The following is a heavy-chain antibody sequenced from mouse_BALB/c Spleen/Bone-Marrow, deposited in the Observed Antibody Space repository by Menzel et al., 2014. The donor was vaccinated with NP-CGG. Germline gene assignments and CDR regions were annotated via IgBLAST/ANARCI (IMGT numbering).Heavy chain of an antibody. CDR3: ARGGMTPFDF. D-gene: IGHD2-13*01. J-gene: IGHJ2*01. Sequence: EVMLVESGGGLVKPGGSLKLSCEASGITVSSYAMSWVRPTPEKRLEWVASIGSGGRKHYPDSVEGRLTISRDNARNILYLQVSSLRSEDTAMYYCARGGMTPFDFWGQGITLTVSS. V-gene: IGHV5-6-5*01. CDR1: GITVSSYA. CDR2: IGSGGRK.